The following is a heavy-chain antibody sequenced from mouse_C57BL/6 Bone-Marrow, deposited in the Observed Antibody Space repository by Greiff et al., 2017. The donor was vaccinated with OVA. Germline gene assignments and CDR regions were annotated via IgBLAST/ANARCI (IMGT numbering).Heavy chain of an antibody. J-gene: IGHJ1*03. CDR2: IHPNSGST. D-gene: IGHD2-3*01. CDR3: ASDGYFYWHFDV. CDR1: GYTFTSYW. Sequence: VQLQQPGAELVKPGASVKLSCKASGYTFTSYWMHWVKQRPGQGLEWIGMIHPNSGSTNYNEKFKSKATLTVDKSSSTAYMQLSSLTSEDSAVYYCASDGYFYWHFDVWGTGTTVTVSS. V-gene: IGHV1-64*01.